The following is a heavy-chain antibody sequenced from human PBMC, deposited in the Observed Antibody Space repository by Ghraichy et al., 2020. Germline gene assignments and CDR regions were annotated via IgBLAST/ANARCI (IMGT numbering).Heavy chain of an antibody. J-gene: IGHJ4*02. V-gene: IGHV4-30-2*01. D-gene: IGHD4-17*01. CDR3: ARNRPSTVTLDY. CDR2: IYHSGST. CDR1: GGSISSGGYS. Sequence: TLSLTCAVSGGSISSGGYSWSWIRQPPGKGLEWIGYIYHSGSTYYNPSLKSRVTISVDRSKNQFSLKLSSVTAADTAVYYCARNRPSTVTLDYWGQGTLVTVSS.